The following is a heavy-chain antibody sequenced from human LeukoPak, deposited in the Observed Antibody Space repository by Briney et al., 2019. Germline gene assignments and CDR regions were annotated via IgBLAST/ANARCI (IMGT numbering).Heavy chain of an antibody. CDR2: IYYSGST. CDR3: ARAIITSQLLDAFDI. CDR1: GGSISSSSYY. J-gene: IGHJ3*02. D-gene: IGHD2-2*01. V-gene: IGHV4-39*01. Sequence: SETLSLTCTVSGGSISSSSYYWGWIRQPRGKGLEWIASIYYSGSTYYNPSRKSQLTISVDTSKNQFSLKLSSVTAADTAVYYCARAIITSQLLDAFDIWGQGTMVTVSS.